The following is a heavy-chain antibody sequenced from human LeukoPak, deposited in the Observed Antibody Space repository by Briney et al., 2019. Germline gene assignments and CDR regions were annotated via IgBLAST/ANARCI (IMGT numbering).Heavy chain of an antibody. CDR2: IDLDSSHI. CDR3: ARDPLRYLRVGHYDY. CDR1: GFTFSTSA. Sequence: TGGSLTLSCAASGFTFSTSAMNWLRQVPGKGLEWGLSIDLDSSHIYYAASVRGRFTISRDNARNSVYLQMNSLRVEDTALYYCARDPLRYLRVGHYDYWGQGTLVAVSS. V-gene: IGHV3-21*01. J-gene: IGHJ4*02. D-gene: IGHD3-9*01.